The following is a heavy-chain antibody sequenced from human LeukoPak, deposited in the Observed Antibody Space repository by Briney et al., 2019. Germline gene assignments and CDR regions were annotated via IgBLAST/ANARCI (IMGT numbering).Heavy chain of an antibody. D-gene: IGHD3-10*01. CDR1: GFTFSSYS. Sequence: QPGGSLRLSCAASGFTFSSYSMNWVRQAPGKGLEWVSYISSSSSTIYYADSVKGRFTISRDNAKNSLYLQMNSLRAEDTAVHYCASEDSGSPFDIWGQGTMVTVSS. CDR3: ASEDSGSPFDI. V-gene: IGHV3-48*01. J-gene: IGHJ3*02. CDR2: ISSSSSTI.